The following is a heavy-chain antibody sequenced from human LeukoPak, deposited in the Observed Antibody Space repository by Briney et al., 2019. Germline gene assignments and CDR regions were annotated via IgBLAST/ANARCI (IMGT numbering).Heavy chain of an antibody. Sequence: GRSLRLSCAASGFTFSSYGMHWVRQAPGKGLEWVAVISYDGSNKHYADSVKGRFTISRDNSKNTLYLQMNSLRAEDTAVYYCAKSRYQQLVQLIDYWGQGTLVTVSS. V-gene: IGHV3-30*18. CDR3: AKSRYQQLVQLIDY. CDR2: ISYDGSNK. CDR1: GFTFSSYG. D-gene: IGHD6-13*01. J-gene: IGHJ4*02.